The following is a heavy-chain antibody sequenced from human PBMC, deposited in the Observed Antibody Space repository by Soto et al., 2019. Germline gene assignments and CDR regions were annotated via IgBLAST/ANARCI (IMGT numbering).Heavy chain of an antibody. J-gene: IGHJ4*02. CDR1: GYTFTTYG. V-gene: IGHV1-18*01. Sequence: ASVKVSCKASGYTFTTYGISWLRQAPGEGLEWMGWINTYNGNTNYAQKFRGRVTMTTDTSTSTAYMELRSLRSDDTAVYYCARDARRSTIFGVVTCPFDYWGQGTLVTVSS. CDR2: INTYNGNT. D-gene: IGHD3-3*01. CDR3: ARDARRSTIFGVVTCPFDY.